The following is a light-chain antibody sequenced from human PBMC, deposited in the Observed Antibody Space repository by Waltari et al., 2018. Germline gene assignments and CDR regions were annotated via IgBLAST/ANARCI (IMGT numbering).Light chain of an antibody. Sequence: IQMTQSPSSLSASVGHRVTITCRASQSISSYLNWYQQKPGKAPKILIYAASSLQSGVPSRFSGSGSGTDFTLTISSLQPEDFATYYCQQSYSTPWTFGQGTKVEIK. V-gene: IGKV1-39*01. J-gene: IGKJ1*01. CDR3: QQSYSTPWT. CDR2: AAS. CDR1: QSISSY.